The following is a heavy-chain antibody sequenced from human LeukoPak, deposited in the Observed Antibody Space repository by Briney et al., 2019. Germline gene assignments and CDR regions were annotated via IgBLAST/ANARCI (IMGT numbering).Heavy chain of an antibody. Sequence: SETLSLTCTVSGGSMKNYYWNWIRQPPGKGLEWIGYIFFSGTTRHSPSLSSRLTVSVDTSKNQFSPNLTSVTAADTAVYYCARGGDGYNYGDYWGQGTLVTVSS. CDR3: ARGGDGYNYGDY. CDR2: IFFSGTT. J-gene: IGHJ4*02. D-gene: IGHD5-24*01. V-gene: IGHV4-59*01. CDR1: GGSMKNYY.